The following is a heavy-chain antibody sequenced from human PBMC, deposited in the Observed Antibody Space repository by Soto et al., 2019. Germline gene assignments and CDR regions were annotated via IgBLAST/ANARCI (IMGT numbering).Heavy chain of an antibody. V-gene: IGHV3-30-3*01. CDR2: ISYDGTNE. D-gene: IGHD6-13*01. Sequence: QVQLVESGGGVVQPGRSLRLSCAASGFTFSSYPMDWVRQAPGKGLEWVAVISYDGTNEHYAYSVKGRFTISRDNSKNTLYLQMNSLRAEDTAVYYCARPCLYSSNPHYYYYGMDVWGQGTTVTVSS. CDR3: ARPCLYSSNPHYYYYGMDV. CDR1: GFTFSSYP. J-gene: IGHJ6*02.